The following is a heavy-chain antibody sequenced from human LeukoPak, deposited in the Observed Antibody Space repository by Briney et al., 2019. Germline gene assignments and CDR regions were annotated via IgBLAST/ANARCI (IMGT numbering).Heavy chain of an antibody. CDR3: ATSYYYDSSGYYPTFDY. J-gene: IGHJ4*02. D-gene: IGHD3-22*01. Sequence: ASVKVSFKFSGYTLTELSMHWVRQAPGKGLEWMGGFDHEDGETIYAQKFQGRVTMTEDTSTDTAYMELSSLRSEDTAVYYCATSYYYDSSGYYPTFDYWGQGTLVTVSS. CDR2: FDHEDGET. V-gene: IGHV1-24*01. CDR1: GYTLTELS.